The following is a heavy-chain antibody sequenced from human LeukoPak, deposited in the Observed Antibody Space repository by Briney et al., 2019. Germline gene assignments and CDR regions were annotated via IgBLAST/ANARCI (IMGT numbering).Heavy chain of an antibody. J-gene: IGHJ4*02. D-gene: IGHD4/OR15-4a*01. CDR2: IKQDGNEK. Sequence: PGGSLRLSCAASGFTFDDYGMSWVRQAPGKGLEWVANIKQDGNEKYYADSVKGRFTISRDNGKNSLDLQMNSLRADDTAVYYCARDTLGEGEDANYAVYYFDYWGQGTVVTVSS. V-gene: IGHV3-7*01. CDR3: ARDTLGEGEDANYAVYYFDY. CDR1: GFTFDDYG.